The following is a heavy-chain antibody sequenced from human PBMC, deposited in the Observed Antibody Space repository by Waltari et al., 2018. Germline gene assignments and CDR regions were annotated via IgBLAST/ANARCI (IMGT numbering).Heavy chain of an antibody. J-gene: IGHJ3*01. CDR2: IIPSFGTP. CDR1: GGTFGTYA. D-gene: IGHD1-26*01. V-gene: IGHV1-69*12. Sequence: QVHLVQSGAEVRKPGSSVRVSCEASGGTFGTYAITWVRQAPGHGLEWMAGIIPSFGTPNYAQKFQGRVNVAADESTSTAYMELSSLRSDDTAIYYCAKRIVGGPFDVWGQGTVVTVSS. CDR3: AKRIVGGPFDV.